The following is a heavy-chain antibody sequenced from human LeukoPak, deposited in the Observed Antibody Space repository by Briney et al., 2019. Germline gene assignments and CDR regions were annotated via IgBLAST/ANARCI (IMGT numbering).Heavy chain of an antibody. D-gene: IGHD3-3*01. CDR2: INPNSGGT. CDR3: ARGLFGVAADAYYFDF. J-gene: IGHJ4*02. V-gene: IGHV1-2*06. CDR1: GYTFTGYY. Sequence: ASVKVSCKTSGYTFTGYYIHWVRRAPGQGLEWMGRINPNSGGTNYAQKFQGRVTVTRDTSISTAYMELSRLRSDDTAIYYCARGLFGVAADAYYFDFWGQGTLVTVSS.